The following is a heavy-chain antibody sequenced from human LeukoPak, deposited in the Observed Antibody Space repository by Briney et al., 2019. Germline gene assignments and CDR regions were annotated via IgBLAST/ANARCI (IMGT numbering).Heavy chain of an antibody. Sequence: SETLSLTCTVSGGSISSYYWSWIRQPPGKGLEWIGYIYYSGSTNYNPSLKSRVTISVDTSKNQFSLKLSSVTAADTAVYYCARGPRTGHSNLSLTRYYYYYMDVWGKGTTVTVSS. CDR1: GGSISSYY. J-gene: IGHJ6*03. D-gene: IGHD3/OR15-3a*01. V-gene: IGHV4-59*08. CDR3: ARGPRTGHSNLSLTRYYYYYMDV. CDR2: IYYSGST.